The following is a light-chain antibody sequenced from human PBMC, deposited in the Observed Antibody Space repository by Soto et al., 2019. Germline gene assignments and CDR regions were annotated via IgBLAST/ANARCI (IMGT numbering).Light chain of an antibody. CDR1: HDISTY. J-gene: IGKJ2*01. Sequence: DIQMTQSPSSLSASIGDRVTITCRASHDISTYLNWYQQKPGKAPNLLFYAASSLQSGVPSTFSGSGSGTDFTLTISSLQHEDFATYYCQQSFNSPTFGQGTKLEI. CDR3: QQSFNSPT. CDR2: AAS. V-gene: IGKV1-39*01.